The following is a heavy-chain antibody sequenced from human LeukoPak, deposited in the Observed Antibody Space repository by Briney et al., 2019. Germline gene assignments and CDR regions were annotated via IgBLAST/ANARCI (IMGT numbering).Heavy chain of an antibody. CDR1: GFTVSSYP. J-gene: IGHJ4*02. CDR3: AKSVGYHSDRSGYYWLGTFDS. V-gene: IGHV3-23*01. CDR2: ISGGGLNT. D-gene: IGHD3-22*01. Sequence: QPGGSLRLSCVPSGFTVSSYPMSWVRQAAGKGLEWVASISGGGLNTYYADSVKGRFTISRDESKNTLYLQINSLRAEDTAVYYCAKSVGYHSDRSGYYWLGTFDSWGQGTLVTVSS.